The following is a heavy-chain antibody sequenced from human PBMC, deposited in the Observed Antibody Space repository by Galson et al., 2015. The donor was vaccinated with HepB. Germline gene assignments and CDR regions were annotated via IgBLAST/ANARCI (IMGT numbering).Heavy chain of an antibody. CDR3: ARLALTGRYCTYGVCPSWFDP. CDR2: ISSHNANT. CDR1: GYIFTNYG. D-gene: IGHD2-8*01. J-gene: IGHJ5*02. Sequence: SVKVSCKASGYIFTNYGFSWVRQAPGQGLEWMGWISSHNANTNYAEKFQGRVTMTTDTSTSTAYMELRSLRSDDTAVYYCARLALTGRYCTYGVCPSWFDPWGQGTLVTVSS. V-gene: IGHV1-18*01.